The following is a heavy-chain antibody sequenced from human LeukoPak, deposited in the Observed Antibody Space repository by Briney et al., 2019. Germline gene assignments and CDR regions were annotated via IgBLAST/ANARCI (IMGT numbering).Heavy chain of an antibody. CDR3: ARGRTTNFDY. V-gene: IGHV4-61*01. J-gene: IGHJ4*02. CDR2: IYYSGST. CDR1: GGSVSSGSYY. Sequence: SETPSLTCTVSGGSVSSGSYYWSWIRQPPGKGLEWIGYIYYSGSTNYNPSLKSRVTISVDTSKNQFSLKLSSVTAADTAVYYCARGRTTNFDYWGQGTLVTVSS. D-gene: IGHD4-17*01.